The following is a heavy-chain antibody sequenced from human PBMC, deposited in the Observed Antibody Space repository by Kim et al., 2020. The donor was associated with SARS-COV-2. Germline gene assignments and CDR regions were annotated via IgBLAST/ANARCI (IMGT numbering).Heavy chain of an antibody. J-gene: IGHJ4*02. Sequence: GGSLRLSCAASGFTFSSYSMNWVRQAPGKGLEWVSYISSSGSSIYYADSVNGRFTNSRDNAKNSLYLQMKSLRDEDTGVYYCVILVVGATRLSDYWGQGTLVTVPS. CDR1: GFTFSSYS. D-gene: IGHD1-26*01. CDR2: ISSSGSSI. V-gene: IGHV3-48*02. CDR3: VILVVGATRLSDY.